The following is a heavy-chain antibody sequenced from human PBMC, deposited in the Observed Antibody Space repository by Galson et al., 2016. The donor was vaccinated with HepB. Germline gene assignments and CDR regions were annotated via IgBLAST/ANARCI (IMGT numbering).Heavy chain of an antibody. J-gene: IGHJ6*02. CDR3: ARHPYSSSHYSLSCIDV. Sequence: QSGAEVKKPGESLKISCKGSGYSFASFWIGWVRQMPGKGLEWMGIIFPGDSRTTYSPSFQGQVTFPADKSISTVYLQWNSLKVSDTAMYYCARHPYSSSHYSLSCIDVGAPGATVAVSS. CDR2: IFPGDSRT. D-gene: IGHD6-13*01. V-gene: IGHV5-51*01. CDR1: GYSFASFW.